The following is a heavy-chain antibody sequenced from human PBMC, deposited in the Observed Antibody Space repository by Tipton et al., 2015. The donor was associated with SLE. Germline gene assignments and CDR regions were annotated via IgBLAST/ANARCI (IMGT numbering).Heavy chain of an antibody. V-gene: IGHV4-38-2*02. J-gene: IGHJ3*02. CDR1: GYSISSGYY. CDR3: AREGWDVAFDI. D-gene: IGHD1-26*01. CDR2: IYHSGST. Sequence: TLSLTCAVSGYSISSGYYWGWIRQPPGKGLEWIGSIYHSGSTHYNPSLKSRVTISVDTSKNQFSLKLSSVTAADTAVYYCAREGWDVAFDIWGQGTMVTVSS.